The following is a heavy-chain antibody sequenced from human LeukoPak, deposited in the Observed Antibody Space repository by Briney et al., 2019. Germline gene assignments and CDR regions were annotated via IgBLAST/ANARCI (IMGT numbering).Heavy chain of an antibody. J-gene: IGHJ4*02. CDR2: IYGTGST. CDR3: ARYDSRGSASTRFDY. Sequence: PSETLSLTCAVSGYSLGKNYYWGWIRQPPGKGLERIGRIYGTGSTSYHPSLMNRVTMSVDTSKNHFSLKLTSVTAADTAVYYCARYDSRGSASTRFDYWGQGILVTISS. CDR1: GYSLGKNYY. V-gene: IGHV4-38-2*01. D-gene: IGHD3-16*01.